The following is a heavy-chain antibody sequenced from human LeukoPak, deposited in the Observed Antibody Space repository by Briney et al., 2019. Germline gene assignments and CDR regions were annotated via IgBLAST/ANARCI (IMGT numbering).Heavy chain of an antibody. J-gene: IGHJ6*03. CDR3: AREGYDILRYYYYYMDV. CDR2: IAPISGDT. D-gene: IGHD3-9*01. Sequence: ASVKVSCKTSGYTFTGYYIQWVRQAPGQGLEWMGWIAPISGDTDYAQKFQGRVTMTRDTSISTAYMELSRLRSDDTAVYYRAREGYDILRYYYYYMDVWGKGTTVTISS. V-gene: IGHV1-2*02. CDR1: GYTFTGYY.